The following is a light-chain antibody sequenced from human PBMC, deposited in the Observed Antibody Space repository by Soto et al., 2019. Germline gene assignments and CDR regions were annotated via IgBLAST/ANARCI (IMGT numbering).Light chain of an antibody. V-gene: IGKV4-1*01. CDR3: QQVYSTPIT. J-gene: IGKJ5*01. Sequence: DIVMTQSPDSLAVSLVDRATINRKSSQSVLYSSNNKNYLGWYQQKPGQAPKLLIDWASTRVSGVPDRFSGSGSGTDFTLTISSMKAEDVAVYYCQQVYSTPITCCKGKRLEIK. CDR1: QSVLYSSNNKNY. CDR2: WAS.